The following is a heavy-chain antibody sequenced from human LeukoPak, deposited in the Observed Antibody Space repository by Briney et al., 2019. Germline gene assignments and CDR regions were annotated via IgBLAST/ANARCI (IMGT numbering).Heavy chain of an antibody. J-gene: IGHJ4*02. D-gene: IGHD3-9*01. Sequence: GGSLRPSCAASGFTVSSNYMSWVRQAPGKGLEWVSVIYSGGSTYYADSVKGRFTISRDNSKNTLYLQMNSLRAEDTAVYYCARGRDYDILTGYYFDYWGQGILVTVSS. CDR2: IYSGGST. V-gene: IGHV3-53*01. CDR1: GFTVSSNY. CDR3: ARGRDYDILTGYYFDY.